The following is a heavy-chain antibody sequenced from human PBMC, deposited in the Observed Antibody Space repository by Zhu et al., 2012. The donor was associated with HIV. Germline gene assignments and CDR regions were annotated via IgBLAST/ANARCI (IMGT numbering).Heavy chain of an antibody. V-gene: IGHV4-59*11. CDR3: ARLRDTSGYYYPFDY. J-gene: IGHJ4*02. Sequence: QVQLQESGPGLVKPSEALSLTCSVSGGSTSSHYWSWIRQPPGKGLEWIGYVYYTGTTNYNPSLKSRVTISLDMSKNQFSLKLTSVTAADTAVYYCARLRDTSGYYYPFDYWGLGNPGHRSP. CDR1: GGSTSSHY. D-gene: IGHD3-22*01. CDR2: VYYTGTT.